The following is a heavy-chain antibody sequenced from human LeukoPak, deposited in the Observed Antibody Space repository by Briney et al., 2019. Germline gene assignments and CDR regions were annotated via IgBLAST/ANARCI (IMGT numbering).Heavy chain of an antibody. V-gene: IGHV3-7*03. J-gene: IGHJ4*02. CDR2: IKQDGSEK. CDR3: ARGYGGDGYNLFGY. D-gene: IGHD5-24*01. CDR1: GFTFSSYW. Sequence: GGSLRLSCAASGFTFSSYWMSWVRQAPGKGLEWVANIKQDGSEKYYVDSVKGRFTISRDNAKNSLYLQMNSLRAEDTAVYYCARGYGGDGYNLFGYWGQGTLVTVSS.